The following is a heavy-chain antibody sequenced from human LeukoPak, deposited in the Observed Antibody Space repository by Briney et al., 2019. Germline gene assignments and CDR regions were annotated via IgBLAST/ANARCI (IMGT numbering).Heavy chain of an antibody. CDR3: AREPDSSGYYSWYFDL. CDR2: ISSSSSYI. CDR1: GFTFSSYS. D-gene: IGHD3-22*01. Sequence: PGGSLRLSCAASGFTFSSYSMNWVRQAPGKGLEWVSSISSSSSYIYYADSVKGRFTTSRDNAKNSLYLQVNSLRAEDTAVYYCAREPDSSGYYSWYFDLWGRGTLVTVSS. J-gene: IGHJ2*01. V-gene: IGHV3-21*01.